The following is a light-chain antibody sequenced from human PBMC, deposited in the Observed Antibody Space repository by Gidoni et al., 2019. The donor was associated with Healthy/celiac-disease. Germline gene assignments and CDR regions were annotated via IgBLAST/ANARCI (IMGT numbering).Light chain of an antibody. J-gene: IGKJ2*01. Sequence: EIVLTQSPGTLSLSPGERATLSCRASQSVSSSCLAWYQQKPGQAPRLLIYGASSRATGIPDRFSGSGSGTDFTLTISRLEPEDYAVYYCQQYGSSHKYTFGQGTKLEIK. CDR3: QQYGSSHKYT. V-gene: IGKV3-20*01. CDR2: GAS. CDR1: QSVSSSC.